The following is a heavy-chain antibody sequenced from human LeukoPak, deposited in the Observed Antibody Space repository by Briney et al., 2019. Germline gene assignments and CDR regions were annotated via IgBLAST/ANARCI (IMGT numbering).Heavy chain of an antibody. J-gene: IGHJ6*02. CDR3: ARGWYGVNSHCGMDV. Sequence: SETLSLTCTVSGGSISSYYWSWIRQPPGKGLEWIGYIYYSGSTNYNPSLKSRVTISVDTSENQFSLKLSSVTAADSAVYYCARGWYGVNSHCGMDVWGQGTTVTVSS. D-gene: IGHD6-13*01. CDR2: IYYSGST. V-gene: IGHV4-59*01. CDR1: GGSISSYY.